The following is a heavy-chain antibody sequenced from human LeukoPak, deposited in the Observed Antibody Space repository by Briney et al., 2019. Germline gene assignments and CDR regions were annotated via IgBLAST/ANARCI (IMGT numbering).Heavy chain of an antibody. D-gene: IGHD2-15*01. CDR2: IKQDGSEK. J-gene: IGHJ6*02. Sequence: GGSLRLSCAASGFIFRNYWMSWVRQAPGKGLEWVANIKQDGSEKYYVDSVKGRFTISRENAKNVLCLQMSSLRAEDTAVYYCAREIRETVVTRHYYYGIDVWGQGTTVTVSS. CDR3: AREIRETVVTRHYYYGIDV. CDR1: GFIFRNYW. V-gene: IGHV3-7*03.